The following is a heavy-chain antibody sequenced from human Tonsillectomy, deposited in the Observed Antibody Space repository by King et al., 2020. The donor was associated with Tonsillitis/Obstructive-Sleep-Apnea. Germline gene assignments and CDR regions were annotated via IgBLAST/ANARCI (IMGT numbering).Heavy chain of an antibody. Sequence: QLQESGPGLVKPSETLALTCTVSGGSISSSPYYWGWLRQPPGKGLEWIGSNYYSGSTYYNPSLKSRVTISVDTDKNQFSLKLSSVTAADTAMYYCARESECSSTNYFDNWGEGTLVTVSS. CDR2: NYYSGST. V-gene: IGHV4-39*02. CDR1: GGSISSSPYY. D-gene: IGHD6-6*01. J-gene: IGHJ4*02. CDR3: ARESECSSTNYFDN.